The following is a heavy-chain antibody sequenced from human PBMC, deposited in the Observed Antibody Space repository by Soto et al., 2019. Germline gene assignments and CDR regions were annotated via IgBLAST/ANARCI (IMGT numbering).Heavy chain of an antibody. CDR2: INAGNGNT. V-gene: IGHV1-3*01. Sequence: ASVKVSCKASGYTFTSYAMHWVRQAPGQRLEWMGWINAGNGNTKYSQKFQGRFTISRDNSKNTLYLQMNSLRAEDTAVYYCARDQDSGEIKYYYGSGSLYGMDVWGQGTTVTVSS. J-gene: IGHJ6*02. CDR3: ARDQDSGEIKYYYGSGSLYGMDV. CDR1: GYTFTSYA. D-gene: IGHD3-10*01.